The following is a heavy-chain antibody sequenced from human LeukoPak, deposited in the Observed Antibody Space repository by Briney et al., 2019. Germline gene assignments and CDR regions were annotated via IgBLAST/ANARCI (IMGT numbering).Heavy chain of an antibody. J-gene: IGHJ4*02. CDR1: GFTFSTSW. D-gene: IGHD2-21*01. CDR3: ARGVNGDSDY. V-gene: IGHV3-74*01. Sequence: GGSLRLSCAASGFTFSTSWMHWVRQPPGKGLVWVSRMDSDGTVTTYADSVKGRFTIYRDNAKNTLYLQMNSLRAEDTAVYYCARGVNGDSDYWGQGTLVTVSS. CDR2: MDSDGTVT.